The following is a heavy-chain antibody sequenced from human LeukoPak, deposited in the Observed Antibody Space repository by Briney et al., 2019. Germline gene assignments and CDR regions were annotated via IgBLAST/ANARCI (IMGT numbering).Heavy chain of an antibody. D-gene: IGHD2-15*01. V-gene: IGHV3-11*01. CDR2: ISSSGSTI. J-gene: IGHJ5*02. CDR3: ASFDAAATGYPNWFDP. CDR1: GFTFSDYY. Sequence: TGGSLRLSCAASGFTFSDYYMSWIRQAPGKGLEWVSYISSSGSTIYYADSVKGRFTISRDNAKNSLYLQMNSLRAEDAAVYYCASFDAAATGYPNWFDPWGQGTLVTVSS.